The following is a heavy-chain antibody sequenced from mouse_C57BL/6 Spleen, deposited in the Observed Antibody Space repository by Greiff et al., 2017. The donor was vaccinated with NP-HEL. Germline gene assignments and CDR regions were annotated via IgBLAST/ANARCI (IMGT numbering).Heavy chain of an antibody. V-gene: IGHV1-82*01. Sequence: QVLVKQSGPELVKPGASVKISCKASGYAFSSSWMNWVKQRPGKGLEWIGRIYPGDGDTNYNGKFKGKATLTADKSSSTAYMQLSSLTSEDSAVYFCARGATVVVPYFDYWGQGTTLTVSS. CDR3: ARGATVVVPYFDY. D-gene: IGHD1-1*01. CDR2: IYPGDGDT. J-gene: IGHJ2*01. CDR1: GYAFSSSW.